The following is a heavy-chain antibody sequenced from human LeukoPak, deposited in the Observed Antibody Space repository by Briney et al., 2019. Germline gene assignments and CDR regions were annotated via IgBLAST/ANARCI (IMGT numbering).Heavy chain of an antibody. CDR2: ISNRGSP. D-gene: IGHD2-15*01. CDR3: ARDGGFYYTASPNSWFDP. J-gene: IGHJ5*02. CDR1: GCSISSEDC. Sequence: PSETLSLTSIISGCSISSEDCWGWIRQPPAKGMEWIGSISNRGSPYYNPSLKSRVTMSVDMPNNQFSLRLSSVTAADTAVYYCARDGGFYYTASPNSWFDPWGQGTLVTVSS. V-gene: IGHV4-38-2*02.